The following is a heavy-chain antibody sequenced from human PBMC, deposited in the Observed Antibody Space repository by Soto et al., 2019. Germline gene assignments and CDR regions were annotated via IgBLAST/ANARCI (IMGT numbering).Heavy chain of an antibody. CDR1: GFTFSSYA. CDR2: ISGSGGST. CDR3: AKGAVQLERRNWFDP. J-gene: IGHJ5*02. D-gene: IGHD1-1*01. V-gene: IGHV3-23*01. Sequence: EVQMLESGGGLVQPGGSLRLSCAASGFTFSSYAMSWVRQAPGKGLEWVSAISGSGGSTYYADSVKGRFTISRDNTKNAMYLQMNSLRAEDTDVYYGAKGAVQLERRNWFDPGGQGTLVTVSS.